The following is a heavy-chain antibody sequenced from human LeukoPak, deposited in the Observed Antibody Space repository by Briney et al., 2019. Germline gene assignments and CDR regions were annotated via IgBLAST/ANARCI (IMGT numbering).Heavy chain of an antibody. Sequence: ASVKVSCKASGYTFTGYYMHWVRQAPGQGLEWMGSINPNSGGTNYAQKFQGRVTMTRDTSISTAYMELSRLRSDDTAVYYCARGGDIVVVPAAIGVDYWGQGTLVPVSS. D-gene: IGHD2-2*02. V-gene: IGHV1-2*02. CDR3: ARGGDIVVVPAAIGVDY. CDR1: GYTFTGYY. CDR2: INPNSGGT. J-gene: IGHJ4*02.